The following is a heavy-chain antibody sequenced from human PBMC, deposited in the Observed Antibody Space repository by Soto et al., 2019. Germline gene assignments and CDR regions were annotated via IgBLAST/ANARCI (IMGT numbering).Heavy chain of an antibody. CDR2: ITGSSGDT. CDR1: GFTFTSHV. CDR3: ARGSANSRPYYFDY. D-gene: IGHD6-13*01. J-gene: IGHJ4*02. Sequence: EVHLLESGGGLVQPGGSLRVSCAASGFTFTSHVMSWVRQAPGKGLEWVSAITGSSGDTYHAESVKGRFSISRDNSKNTLHLQMNSLRTEDTAVYYCARGSANSRPYYFDYWGRGTLVTVSA. V-gene: IGHV3-23*01.